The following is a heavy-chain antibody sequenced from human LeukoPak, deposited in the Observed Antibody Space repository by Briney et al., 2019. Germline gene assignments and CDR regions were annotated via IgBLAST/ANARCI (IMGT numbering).Heavy chain of an antibody. CDR3: ARWGDGYNPLDY. Sequence: KPSETLAPTCPVYGGAFSGFYWGWIRQPPRKGLEWIGEINHSGSTNYNPSLKSRVTISVDTSENQFSLKLSSVTAADTAVYYCARWGDGYNPLDYWGQGTLVTVSS. CDR2: INHSGST. J-gene: IGHJ4*02. CDR1: GGAFSGFY. D-gene: IGHD5-24*01. V-gene: IGHV4-34*01.